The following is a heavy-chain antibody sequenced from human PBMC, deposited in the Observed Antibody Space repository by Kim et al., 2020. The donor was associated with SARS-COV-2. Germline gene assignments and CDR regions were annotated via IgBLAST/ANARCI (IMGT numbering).Heavy chain of an antibody. CDR3: AKVRGRGSYWMFDY. V-gene: IGHV3-23*01. Sequence: AASVKGRFTIPRNNSKTTLYLQMNSLRAEDTAVYYCAKVRGRGSYWMFDYWGQGTLVTVSS. D-gene: IGHD1-26*01. J-gene: IGHJ4*02.